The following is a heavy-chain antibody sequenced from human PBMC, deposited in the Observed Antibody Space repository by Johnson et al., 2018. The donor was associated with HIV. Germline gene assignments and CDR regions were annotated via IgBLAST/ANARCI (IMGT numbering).Heavy chain of an antibody. J-gene: IGHJ3*02. V-gene: IGHV3-9*01. CDR2: ISWNSGSI. Sequence: VQLVESGGGLVQPGRSLRLSCAASGFTFDDYAMHWVRQAPGKGLEWVSGISWNSGSIGYADSVKGRFTISRDNAKNSLYLQMNSLRAEDTALYYCEKVHSSGAFDIWGQGTMVTGSS. CDR1: GFTFDDYA. D-gene: IGHD6-19*01. CDR3: EKVHSSGAFDI.